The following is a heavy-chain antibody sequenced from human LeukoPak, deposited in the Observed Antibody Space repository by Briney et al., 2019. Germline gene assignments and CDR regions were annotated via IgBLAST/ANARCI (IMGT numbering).Heavy chain of an antibody. CDR2: INPSGGST. V-gene: IGHV1-46*01. CDR1: GYTFTSYY. CDR3: ARDLYYDFWSGYYRGRPAYYYYGMDV. Sequence: ASVKVSCKASGYTFTSYYMHWVRPAPGQGLEWMGIINPSGGSTSYAQKFQGRVTMTRDTSTSTVYMELSSLRSEDTAVYYCARDLYYDFWSGYYRGRPAYYYYGMDVWGQGTTVTVSS. D-gene: IGHD3-3*01. J-gene: IGHJ6*02.